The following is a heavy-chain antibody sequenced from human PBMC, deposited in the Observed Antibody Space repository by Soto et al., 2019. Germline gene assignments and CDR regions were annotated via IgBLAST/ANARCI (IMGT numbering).Heavy chain of an antibody. V-gene: IGHV4-61*01. J-gene: IGHJ1*01. Sequence: QVQLQESGPGLVKPSETLSLTCTVSGGSVSSGSYYWSWIRQPPGKGLEWIGYIYYSGSTNYNPSLKSRVTISVDTSKNQFSLKLSSVTAADTAVYYCARDYGDYGYFQHWGQGTLVTVSS. CDR3: ARDYGDYGYFQH. CDR1: GGSVSSGSYY. CDR2: IYYSGST. D-gene: IGHD4-17*01.